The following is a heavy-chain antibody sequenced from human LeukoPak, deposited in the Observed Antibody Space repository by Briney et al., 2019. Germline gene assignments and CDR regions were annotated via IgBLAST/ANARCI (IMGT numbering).Heavy chain of an antibody. CDR2: ISGSGGST. D-gene: IGHD3-22*01. Sequence: GGSLRLSCAASGFTFSSYAMSWVRRAPGKGLEWVSAISGSGGSTYYADSVKGRFTISRDNSKNTLYLQMNSLRAEDTAVYYCAKDSHAPYYYDSSGYKYDYWGQGTLVTVSS. CDR3: AKDSHAPYYYDSSGYKYDY. V-gene: IGHV3-23*01. J-gene: IGHJ4*02. CDR1: GFTFSSYA.